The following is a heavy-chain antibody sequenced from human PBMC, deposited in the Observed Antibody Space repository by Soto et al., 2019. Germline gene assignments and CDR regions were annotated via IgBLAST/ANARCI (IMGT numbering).Heavy chain of an antibody. CDR3: ARQDVVVPAAIPDYYYYYGMDV. CDR2: IDPSDSYT. D-gene: IGHD2-2*02. V-gene: IGHV5-10-1*01. Sequence: GESLKISCKGSVYSFTSYWISWVRQMPGKGLEWMGRIDPSDSYTNYSPSFQGHVTISADKSISTAYLQWSSLKASDTAMYYCARQDVVVPAAIPDYYYYYGMDVWGQGTTVTVSS. CDR1: VYSFTSYW. J-gene: IGHJ6*02.